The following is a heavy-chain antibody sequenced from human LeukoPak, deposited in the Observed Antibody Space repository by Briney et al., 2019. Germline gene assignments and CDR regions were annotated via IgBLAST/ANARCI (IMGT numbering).Heavy chain of an antibody. D-gene: IGHD2-2*02. Sequence: ASVKVSCKASGYTLTSYAMHWVRQAPGQRLEWMGWINAGNSNTKYSRKFQGRVTITSDTSASTAYMELSSLRSEDTAVYYCARGTIDCSSSSCYTFDNWGQGTLVTVSS. CDR2: INAGNSNT. CDR3: ARGTIDCSSSSCYTFDN. J-gene: IGHJ4*02. V-gene: IGHV1-3*01. CDR1: GYTLTSYA.